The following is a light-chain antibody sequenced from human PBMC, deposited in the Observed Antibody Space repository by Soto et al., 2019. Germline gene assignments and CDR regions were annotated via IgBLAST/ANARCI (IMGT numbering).Light chain of an antibody. CDR3: QSYDSSRSTYV. V-gene: IGLV1-40*01. Sequence: QSVLTQPPSVSGAPGQRVTISCTGSSSNIGAGYDVHWYQQLPGTAPKLLIYGNSNRPSGVLDRFSGSKSGTSASLAITGLQPEDEAAYYYQSYDSSRSTYVFGTGTKLTVL. J-gene: IGLJ1*01. CDR1: SSNIGAGYD. CDR2: GNS.